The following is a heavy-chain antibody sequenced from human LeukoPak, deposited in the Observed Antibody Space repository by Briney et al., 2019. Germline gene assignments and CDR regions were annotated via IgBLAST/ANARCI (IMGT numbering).Heavy chain of an antibody. Sequence: SETLSLTXTVSGGSISGNSFYWGWIRQAPGKGLEWIGTFYYRGNTYYNPSLKSRATISGDTSKNQFSLNLKSVTAADTAIYYCARQTITLILMNYWGQGTLVTVSP. J-gene: IGHJ4*02. CDR3: ARQTITLILMNY. CDR1: GGSISGNSFY. CDR2: FYYRGNT. V-gene: IGHV4-39*01. D-gene: IGHD3-22*01.